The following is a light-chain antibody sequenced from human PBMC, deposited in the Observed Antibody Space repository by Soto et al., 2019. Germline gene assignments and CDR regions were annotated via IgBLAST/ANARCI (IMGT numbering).Light chain of an antibody. J-gene: IGKJ1*01. V-gene: IGKV1-5*01. CDR2: DAS. CDR3: QQYNSYPWT. Sequence: DIHMTQSPYTLSASVGNRVTITCRASQSIGTWLAWYQQKPGKAPKLLIYDASSLESGVPSRFSGSGSGTEFILTISSLQPADLATYYCQQYNSYPWTFGQGTKVDI. CDR1: QSIGTW.